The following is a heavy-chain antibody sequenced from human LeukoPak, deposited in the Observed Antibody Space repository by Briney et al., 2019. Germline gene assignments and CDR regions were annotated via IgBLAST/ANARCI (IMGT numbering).Heavy chain of an antibody. Sequence: SEALSLTCAVYGGSFSGYYWSWIRQPPGKGLEWIGEINHSGSTNYNPSLKSRVTISVDTSKNQFSLKLSSVTAADTAVYYCARVITIFGVVIVGWFDPWGQGTLVTVSS. CDR1: GGSFSGYY. J-gene: IGHJ5*02. D-gene: IGHD3-3*01. CDR2: INHSGST. CDR3: ARVITIFGVVIVGWFDP. V-gene: IGHV4-34*01.